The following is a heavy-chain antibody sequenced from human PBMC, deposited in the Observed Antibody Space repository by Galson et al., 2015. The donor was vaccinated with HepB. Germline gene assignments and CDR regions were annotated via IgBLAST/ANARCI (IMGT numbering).Heavy chain of an antibody. CDR3: ARRQRAITRLPDDGLDV. J-gene: IGHJ6*02. V-gene: IGHV6-1*01. CDR2: IYFRSKWYY. Sequence: CAISGDSVSSNSATWNWIRQSPSRGLEWLGRIYFRSKWYYEYAVSLKSRIAINPDTSKNQFSLQLNSVTPEDTAVYFCARRQRAITRLPDDGLDVWGQGTAITVSS. CDR1: GDSVSSNSAT. D-gene: IGHD1-26*01.